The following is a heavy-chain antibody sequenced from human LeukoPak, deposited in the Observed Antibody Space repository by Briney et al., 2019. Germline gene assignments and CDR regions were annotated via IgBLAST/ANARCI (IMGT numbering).Heavy chain of an antibody. CDR1: GFTFSDYY. J-gene: IGHJ4*02. CDR2: ISSSGSTI. V-gene: IGHV3-11*04. CDR3: ARDQPIGYNYGYPFDN. Sequence: GGSLRLSCAASGFTFSDYYMSWIRQAPGKGLEWVSYISSSGSTIYYADSVKGRFTFSRDNAKNSLYLQMNNLRVEDTAVYYCARDQPIGYNYGYPFDNWGQGTLVTVSS. D-gene: IGHD5-18*01.